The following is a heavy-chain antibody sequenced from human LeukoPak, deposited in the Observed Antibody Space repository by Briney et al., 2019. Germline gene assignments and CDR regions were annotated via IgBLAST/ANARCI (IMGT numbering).Heavy chain of an antibody. D-gene: IGHD6-13*01. Sequence: PGRSRRLSCAASGFTFSSYAMHWVRQAPGKGLEWVAVISYDGSNKYYADSVKGRFTITRDNSKNTLYLQMNSLRAEDTAVYYCARVALRGIAAAPADYWGQGTLVTVSS. V-gene: IGHV3-30-3*01. CDR3: ARVALRGIAAAPADY. CDR2: ISYDGSNK. CDR1: GFTFSSYA. J-gene: IGHJ4*02.